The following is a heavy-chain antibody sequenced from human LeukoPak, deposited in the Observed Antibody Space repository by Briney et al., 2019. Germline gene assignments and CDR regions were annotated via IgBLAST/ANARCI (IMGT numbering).Heavy chain of an antibody. Sequence: GGSLRLSCAASGFTFSSYAMHWVRQAPGKGLEWVAVISYDGSNKYYADSVKGRFTISRDNSKNTLYLQMNSLRAEDTAVYYCARDRGRDYYDSSGYSHWGQGTMVTVSS. J-gene: IGHJ3*01. CDR3: ARDRGRDYYDSSGYSH. V-gene: IGHV3-30-3*01. CDR1: GFTFSSYA. D-gene: IGHD3-22*01. CDR2: ISYDGSNK.